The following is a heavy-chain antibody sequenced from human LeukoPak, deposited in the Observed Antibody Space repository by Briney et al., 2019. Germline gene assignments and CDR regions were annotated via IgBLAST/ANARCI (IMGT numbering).Heavy chain of an antibody. J-gene: IGHJ4*02. CDR3: AREKEWELPFDY. V-gene: IGHV3-21*01. CDR1: GFTFSTYG. Sequence: PGGSLRLSCAASGFTFSTYGMNWVRQAPGKGLEWVSSISSSSSYIYYADSVKGRFTISRDNAKNSLYLQMNSLRAEDTAVYYCAREKEWELPFDYWGQGTLVTVSS. CDR2: ISSSSSYI. D-gene: IGHD1-26*01.